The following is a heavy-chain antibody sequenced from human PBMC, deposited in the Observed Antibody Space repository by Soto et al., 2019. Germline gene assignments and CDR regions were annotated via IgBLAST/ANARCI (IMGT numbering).Heavy chain of an antibody. V-gene: IGHV3-30*18. CDR3: AKSLSWPNLDY. Sequence: GGSLRLSCAASGFTFSSYGMHWVRQAPGKGLEWVAVISYDGSNKYYADSVKGRFTISRDNSKNTLYLQMNSLRAEDTAVYYCAKSLSWPNLDYWGQGTLVTVSS. J-gene: IGHJ4*02. CDR2: ISYDGSNK. D-gene: IGHD5-12*01. CDR1: GFTFSSYG.